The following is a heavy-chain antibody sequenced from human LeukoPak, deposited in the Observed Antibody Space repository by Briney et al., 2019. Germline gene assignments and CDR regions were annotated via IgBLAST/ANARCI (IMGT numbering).Heavy chain of an antibody. CDR1: GYTVTSYY. J-gene: IGHJ6*02. CDR3: ASVYKHGMDV. CDR2: LNPSGGSS. D-gene: IGHD5-24*01. V-gene: IGHV1-46*01. Sequence: GASVKVSCKASGYTVTSYYMHWVRQAPGQGLEWMAILNPSGGSSNYAQKFQGRATLTRATSTGTVYIELSSLRSEDTAVYYCASVYKHGMDVWGQGTTVIVS.